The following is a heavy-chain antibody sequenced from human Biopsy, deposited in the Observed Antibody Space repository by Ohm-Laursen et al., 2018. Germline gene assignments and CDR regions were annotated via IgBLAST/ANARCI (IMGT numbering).Heavy chain of an antibody. CDR3: ARDRGYYSDRTVPGYFDL. CDR1: GDSISSYY. CDR2: VYYTGST. J-gene: IGHJ2*01. D-gene: IGHD3-22*01. Sequence: VTLSLTCTVSGDSISSYYWSRIRQPPGKGLEWIGNVYYTGSTDYNPFLQSRVTISVDTSKHHFPPRLRSVTPADTAIYYCARDRGYYSDRTVPGYFDLWGRGTLVTVSS. V-gene: IGHV4-59*01.